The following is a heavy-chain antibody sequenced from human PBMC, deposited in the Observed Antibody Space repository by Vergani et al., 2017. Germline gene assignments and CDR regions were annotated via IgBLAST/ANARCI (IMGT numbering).Heavy chain of an antibody. CDR2: ISGPGLST. V-gene: IGHV3-23*01. Sequence: EVHLLESGGGLVQSGGSLRLSCAASGFTFSNSAVSWVRPAPGRGLAWVSSISGPGLSTYYADSVKGRFTISRDNSKNTLSLQMNSLTAEDTAIYYCAGPQGTSAYYYGGFDYWGQGILVTVSS. J-gene: IGHJ4*02. CDR3: AGPQGTSAYYYGGFDY. D-gene: IGHD3-22*01. CDR1: GFTFSNSA.